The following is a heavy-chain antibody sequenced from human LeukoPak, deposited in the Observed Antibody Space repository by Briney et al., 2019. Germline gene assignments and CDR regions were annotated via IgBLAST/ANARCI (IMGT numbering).Heavy chain of an antibody. D-gene: IGHD3-22*01. CDR3: ARGIDSSGYYSYYFDY. CDR1: GGSFSGYY. Sequence: SETLSLTCAVYGGSFSGYYWSWIRQPPGKGLEWIGYIYYSGSTYYNPSLKSRVTISVDTSKNQFSLKLSSVTAADTAVYYCARGIDSSGYYSYYFDYWGQGTLVTVSS. V-gene: IGHV4-30-4*08. CDR2: IYYSGST. J-gene: IGHJ4*02.